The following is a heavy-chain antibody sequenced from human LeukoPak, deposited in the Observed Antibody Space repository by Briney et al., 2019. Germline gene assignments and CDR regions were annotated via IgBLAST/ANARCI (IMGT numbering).Heavy chain of an antibody. CDR3: AKDGSTEQTSSSDY. V-gene: IGHV3-23*01. Sequence: GGSLRLSCAASGFQFDNYAMSWVRQTPRKGLEWVSTISSAGASTYYADSVKGRFTISRDNFKNTLYLQMDSLGAEDTALYFCAKDGSTEQTSSSDYWGQGTLVTVSS. J-gene: IGHJ4*02. CDR1: GFQFDNYA. CDR2: ISSAGAST. D-gene: IGHD6-6*01.